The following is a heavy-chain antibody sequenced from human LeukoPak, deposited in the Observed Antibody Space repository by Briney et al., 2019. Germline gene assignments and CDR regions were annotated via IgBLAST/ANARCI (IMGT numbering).Heavy chain of an antibody. V-gene: IGHV3-21*01. CDR2: ISSSGSYI. CDR3: ARDHRKGRLLWFGELLSWFDP. CDR1: GFTFSSYS. D-gene: IGHD3-10*01. Sequence: KPGGSLRLSCAASGFTFSSYSMNWVRQAPGKGLEWVSSISSSGSYIYYADSVKGRFTISRDNAKNSLYLQMNSLRAEDTAVYYCARDHRKGRLLWFGELLSWFDPWGQGTLVTVSS. J-gene: IGHJ5*02.